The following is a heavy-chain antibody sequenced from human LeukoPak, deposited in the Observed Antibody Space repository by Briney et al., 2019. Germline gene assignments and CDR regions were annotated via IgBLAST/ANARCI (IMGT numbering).Heavy chain of an antibody. D-gene: IGHD3-10*01. CDR2: IYYSGST. J-gene: IGHJ3*02. CDR3: AREMYYYGSGSYPNNYDGFDI. V-gene: IGHV4-30-4*08. Sequence: SQTLSLTCTVSGGSISSGDYYWSRIRQPPGKGLEWIGYIYYSGSTYYNPSLKSRVTISVDTSKNQFSLKLNSVTAADTAVYYCAREMYYYGSGSYPNNYDGFDIWGQGTMVTVSS. CDR1: GGSISSGDYY.